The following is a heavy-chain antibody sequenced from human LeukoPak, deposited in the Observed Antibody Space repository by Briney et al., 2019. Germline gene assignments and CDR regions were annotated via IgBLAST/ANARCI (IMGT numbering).Heavy chain of an antibody. V-gene: IGHV3-23*01. CDR1: DFAFSNYA. CDR3: AKSPGYGDFSFDY. J-gene: IGHJ4*02. Sequence: GGSLRLSCETSDFAFSNYAMSWVRQAPGRGLEWVSGINYGGAVTYYADSVKGRFTISRDNSKNTLYLQMNSLRAEDTAVYYCAKSPGYGDFSFDYWGQGTLVTVSS. D-gene: IGHD4-17*01. CDR2: INYGGAVT.